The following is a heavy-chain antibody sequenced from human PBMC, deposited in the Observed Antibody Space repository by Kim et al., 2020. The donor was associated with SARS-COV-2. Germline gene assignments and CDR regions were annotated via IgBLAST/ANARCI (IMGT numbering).Heavy chain of an antibody. J-gene: IGHJ4*02. V-gene: IGHV4-39*01. D-gene: IGHD4-17*01. CDR3: ARRHDYGDSPYFDS. Sequence: YNPSLKTRVTISVDTSKNQFSLGLSSVTAADTAVYYCARRHDYGDSPYFDSWGQGTPVIVSS.